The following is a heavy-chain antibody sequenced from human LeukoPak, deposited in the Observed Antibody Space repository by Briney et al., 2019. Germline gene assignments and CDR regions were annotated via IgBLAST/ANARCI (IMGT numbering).Heavy chain of an antibody. V-gene: IGHV3-30*04. D-gene: IGHD4-23*01. J-gene: IGHJ2*01. CDR2: ISYDETNK. Sequence: GGSLRLSCAASGFTFSSYAMHWVRQAPGKGLEWVAVISYDETNKYYEDSVKGRFTISRDSSKNTLYLQMSSLRDEDTAVYYCAKNNDYGGSYWYFDLWGRGTLVTVSS. CDR1: GFTFSSYA. CDR3: AKNNDYGGSYWYFDL.